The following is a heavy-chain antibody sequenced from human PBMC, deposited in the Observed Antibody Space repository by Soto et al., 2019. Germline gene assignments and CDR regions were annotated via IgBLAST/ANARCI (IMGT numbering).Heavy chain of an antibody. CDR1: GFIFNDYA. V-gene: IGHV3-30*03. CDR3: SRGTYYPQSTGLHADY. Sequence: PGGSLRLSCATSGFIFNDYAMYWVRQAPGQGLEWVAMISSDGNHQFYVDNVRGRFTVSRDNSKNTLYLQMNSLRPEDTALYYCSRGTYYPQSTGLHADYWGPGTAVTVSS. D-gene: IGHD2-8*02. J-gene: IGHJ4*02. CDR2: ISSDGNHQ.